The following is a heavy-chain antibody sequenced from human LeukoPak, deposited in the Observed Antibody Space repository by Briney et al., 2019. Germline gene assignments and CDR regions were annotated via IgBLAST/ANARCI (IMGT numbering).Heavy chain of an antibody. CDR1: GFTFSDYY. J-gene: IGHJ3*02. V-gene: IGHV3-11*04. Sequence: PGGSLGLSCAASGFTFSDYYMSWIRQAPGKGLEWVSYISSSGSTIYYADSVKGRLTISRDNAKNSLYLQMNSLRADDTAVYYCARDAPRGYDFWSGPDTFDIWGQGTMVTVSS. D-gene: IGHD3-3*01. CDR3: ARDAPRGYDFWSGPDTFDI. CDR2: ISSSGSTI.